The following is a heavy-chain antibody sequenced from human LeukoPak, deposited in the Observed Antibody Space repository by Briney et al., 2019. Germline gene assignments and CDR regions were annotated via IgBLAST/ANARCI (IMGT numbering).Heavy chain of an antibody. Sequence: SGGSLRLSCAASGFTFSDHYMDWVRQAPGKGLEWVGRSRNKAYSYTTEYAASVKGRFAISRDDSKNSLYLQMNSLKTDDTAVYYCGRVEYDTSVFDYWGQGTLVTVSS. CDR2: SRNKAYSYTT. V-gene: IGHV3-72*01. J-gene: IGHJ4*02. D-gene: IGHD3-22*01. CDR3: GRVEYDTSVFDY. CDR1: GFTFSDHY.